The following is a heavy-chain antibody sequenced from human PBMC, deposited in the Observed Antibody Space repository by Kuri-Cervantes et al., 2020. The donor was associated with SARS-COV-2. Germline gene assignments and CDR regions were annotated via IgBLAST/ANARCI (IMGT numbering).Heavy chain of an antibody. CDR2: ISFDGNVE. V-gene: IGHV3-30-3*01. J-gene: IGHJ4*02. Sequence: GESLKISCAASGFTFSSYWTSWVRQAPGKGLEWVSIISFDGNVEYYADSVKGRFTISRDNSRNTLYLQMNSLRAEDTAVYYCARDQSDGSSSFDYWGQGTQVTVSS. CDR1: GFTFSSYW. D-gene: IGHD6-6*01. CDR3: ARDQSDGSSSFDY.